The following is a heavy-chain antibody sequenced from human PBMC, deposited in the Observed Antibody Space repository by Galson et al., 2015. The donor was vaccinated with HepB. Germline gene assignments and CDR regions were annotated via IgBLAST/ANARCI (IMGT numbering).Heavy chain of an antibody. D-gene: IGHD1-26*01. J-gene: IGHJ4*02. CDR2: INPSGGST. CDR3: ASYSGVGVGATLYY. CDR1: GYTFTSYY. Sequence: SVKVSCKASGYTFTSYYMHWVRQAPGQGLEWMGIINPSGGSTSYAQKLQGRVTMTTDTSTSTAYMELRSLRSDDTAVYYCASYSGVGVGATLYYWGQGTLVTVSS. V-gene: IGHV1-46*01.